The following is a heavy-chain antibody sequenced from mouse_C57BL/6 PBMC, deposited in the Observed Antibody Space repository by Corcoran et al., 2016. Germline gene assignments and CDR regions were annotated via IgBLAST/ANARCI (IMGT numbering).Heavy chain of an antibody. V-gene: IGHV9-3*01. CDR2: INTYSGVP. Sequence: QIQLVQSGPELKKPGETVKISCKASGYTFTTYGMSWVKQAPGKGLKWMGWINTYSGVPTYADDFKGRFAFSLETSASTAYLQINNLKNEDTATYFCARVRLYYYGSSYWYFDVWGTGTTVTVSS. CDR1: GYTFTTYG. J-gene: IGHJ1*03. CDR3: ARVRLYYYGSSYWYFDV. D-gene: IGHD1-1*01.